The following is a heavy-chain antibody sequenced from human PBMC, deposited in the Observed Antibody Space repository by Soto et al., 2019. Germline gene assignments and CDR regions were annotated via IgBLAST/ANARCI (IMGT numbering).Heavy chain of an antibody. CDR2: INPNSDTI. J-gene: IGHJ4*02. Sequence: EVQLVESGGGLIQPGGSLRVSCAASGFPFRTYAMNWVRQAPGKGLEWVSYINPNSDTIYYADSVKGRFTISRDNAKNSLYLQMNSLRDEDPAVYYCVRDRGYTGYDLEYWGQGTLVTVSS. V-gene: IGHV3-48*02. CDR3: VRDRGYTGYDLEY. D-gene: IGHD5-12*01. CDR1: GFPFRTYA.